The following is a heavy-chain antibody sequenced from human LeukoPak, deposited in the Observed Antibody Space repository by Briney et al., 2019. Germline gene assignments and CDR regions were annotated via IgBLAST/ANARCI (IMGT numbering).Heavy chain of an antibody. D-gene: IGHD3-10*01. CDR1: GFTFSSYG. CDR2: IWYDGSNK. Sequence: GGSLRLSCAASGFTFSSYGMHWVRQAPGKGLEWVAVIWYDGSNKYYADSVKGRFTISRDNSKNTLYLQMNSLRAEDTAVYYCARDGRYYGSGRYGMDVWGQGTTVTVSS. J-gene: IGHJ6*02. CDR3: ARDGRYYGSGRYGMDV. V-gene: IGHV3-33*01.